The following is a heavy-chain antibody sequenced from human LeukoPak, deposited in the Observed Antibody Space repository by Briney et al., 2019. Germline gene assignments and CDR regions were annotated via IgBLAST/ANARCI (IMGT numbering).Heavy chain of an antibody. J-gene: IGHJ4*02. V-gene: IGHV3-21*01. Sequence: GGSLRLSCAASGFTFSSYSMNWVRQAPGKGLEWVSSVSSSSSYIYYADSVEGRFTISRDNAKNSLYLQMNSLRAEDTAVYYCARDLFRGYDILTGYGDYWGQGTLVTVSS. CDR3: ARDLFRGYDILTGYGDY. CDR2: VSSSSSYI. D-gene: IGHD3-9*01. CDR1: GFTFSSYS.